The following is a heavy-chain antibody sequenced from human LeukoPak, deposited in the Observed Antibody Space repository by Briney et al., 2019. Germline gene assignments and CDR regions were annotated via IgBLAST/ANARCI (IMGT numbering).Heavy chain of an antibody. CDR2: ISSSSSTI. V-gene: IGHV3-48*02. Sequence: GGSLILSCVASGLPIADFAMHWVRQAPGKGLEWVSYISSSSSTIYYADSVKGRFTISRDNAKNSLYLQMNSLRDEDTAVYYCVGSGYYYDSSGYYLIGNWFDPWGQGTLVTVSS. CDR1: GLPIADFA. J-gene: IGHJ5*02. CDR3: VGSGYYYDSSGYYLIGNWFDP. D-gene: IGHD3-22*01.